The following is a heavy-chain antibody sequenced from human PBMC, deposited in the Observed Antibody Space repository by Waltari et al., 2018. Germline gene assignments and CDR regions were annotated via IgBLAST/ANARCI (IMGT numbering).Heavy chain of an antibody. CDR3: AADLGSGGYYLVHFDY. CDR2: ISGSCGGT. CDR1: GFPFSSCA. J-gene: IGHJ4*02. Sequence: EVQLLESGGGLVQPGGYLSLSFATAGFPFSSCAMNWFRQAPGKGLQLVSGISGSCGGTFYVESVKGRFTISRDNSKNTLYLQMNSLTAEDTALYYCAADLGSGGYYLVHFDYWGQGALVTVSS. D-gene: IGHD3-22*01. V-gene: IGHV3-23*01.